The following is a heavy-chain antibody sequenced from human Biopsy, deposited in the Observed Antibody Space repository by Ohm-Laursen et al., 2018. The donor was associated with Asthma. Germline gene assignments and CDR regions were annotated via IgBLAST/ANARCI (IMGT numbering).Heavy chain of an antibody. Sequence: TLSLTWTVSGDSINIGDYYWSWIRQHPVKGLEWIGYIYYSGSTYYNPSLKSRVSISLDTSKNQFSLSLTSVTAADTAVYYCARTTYGDDGFDPWGQGTLVTASS. CDR3: ARTTYGDDGFDP. CDR1: GDSINIGDYY. V-gene: IGHV4-31*02. D-gene: IGHD4-17*01. J-gene: IGHJ5*02. CDR2: IYYSGST.